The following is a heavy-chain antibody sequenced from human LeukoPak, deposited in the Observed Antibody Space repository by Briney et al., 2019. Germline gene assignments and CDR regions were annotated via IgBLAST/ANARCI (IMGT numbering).Heavy chain of an antibody. V-gene: IGHV3-23*01. CDR2: ISGSGGST. Sequence: GGSLRLSCAASGFTFSSYAMSGVRQAPGKGLEGVSAISGSGGSTYYADSVKGRFTISRDNSKNTLYLQMNSLRAEDTAVYYCAKAGIVVVITPNGFDYWGQGTLVTVSS. D-gene: IGHD3-22*01. J-gene: IGHJ4*02. CDR1: GFTFSSYA. CDR3: AKAGIVVVITPNGFDY.